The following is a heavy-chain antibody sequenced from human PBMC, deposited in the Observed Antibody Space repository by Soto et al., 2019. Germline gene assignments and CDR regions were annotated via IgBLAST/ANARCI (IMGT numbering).Heavy chain of an antibody. J-gene: IGHJ6*02. CDR1: GDSLRGQS. D-gene: IGHD3-16*01. CDR2: LDQSGGT. Sequence: SKTLYLTCAVVGDSLRGQSWNWIRQSPGKGLEWIGELDQSGGTNYNPSLKSRAIISDDTSKNQFSLTLTSVTAADTAVYYCARDASYGCSGSSLDVLFQGRTGT. V-gene: IGHV4-34*01. CDR3: ARDASYGCSGSSLDV.